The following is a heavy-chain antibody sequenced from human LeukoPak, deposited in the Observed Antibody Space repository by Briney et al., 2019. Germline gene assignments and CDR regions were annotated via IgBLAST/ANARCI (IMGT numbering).Heavy chain of an antibody. CDR3: ARTYYDILTGYSLSDY. V-gene: IGHV5-10-1*01. D-gene: IGHD3-9*01. J-gene: IGHJ4*02. CDR1: GYSFPSYW. Sequence: GESLKISCKGSGYSFPSYWITWVRQMPGKDLEWMGSIDPSDSYTNYSPSFQGHVTISADKSISTAYLQWSSLMASDTAMYYCARTYYDILTGYSLSDYWGQGTLVTVSS. CDR2: IDPSDSYT.